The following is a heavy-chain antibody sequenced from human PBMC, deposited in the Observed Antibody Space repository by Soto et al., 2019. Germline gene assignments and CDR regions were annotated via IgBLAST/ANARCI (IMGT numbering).Heavy chain of an antibody. J-gene: IGHJ6*02. CDR1: GYTFTGYY. Sequence: ASVKVSCKASGYTFTGYYVHWVRQAPGQGLEWMGWINPNSGDTYLAQRFQGRVTMNRDTSIGTAYMELRGLTSDDTAGYYCAKGGAIVAAGTRVYLYNAMDVWGQGTTVTV. CDR3: AKGGAIVAAGTRVYLYNAMDV. D-gene: IGHD1-26*01. CDR2: INPNSGDT. V-gene: IGHV1-2*02.